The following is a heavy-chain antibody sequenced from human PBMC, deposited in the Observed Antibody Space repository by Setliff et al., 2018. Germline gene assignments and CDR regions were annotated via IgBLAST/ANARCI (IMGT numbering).Heavy chain of an antibody. CDR1: GGSISRSNSY. V-gene: IGHV4-39*01. CDR3: ARHITPTGCPNWFDP. CDR2: VYSDGSI. J-gene: IGHJ5*02. Sequence: SETLSLTCTVSGGSISRSNSYWGWIRQPPGKGLEWIGSVYSDGSIYYKPSLKSRVTISVDTSKNQFSLRLTSVIAADAALYYCARHITPTGCPNWFDPWGPGTRVTVSA. D-gene: IGHD3-10*01.